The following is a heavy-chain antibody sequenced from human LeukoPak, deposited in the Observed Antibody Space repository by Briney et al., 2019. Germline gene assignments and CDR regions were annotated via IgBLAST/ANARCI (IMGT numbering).Heavy chain of an antibody. CDR1: GYTFTNYD. J-gene: IGHJ4*02. CDR2: ISAYNGNT. V-gene: IGHV1-18*01. D-gene: IGHD3-3*01. CDR3: ATWSVSGSFDS. Sequence: ASVKVSCKASGYTFTNYDISWVRQAPGQGLEWMGWISAYNGNTNYAQKFQGRVTMTTDTSTSTAYMELRSLRSDDTAVYYCATWSVSGSFDSWGQGTLVTVSS.